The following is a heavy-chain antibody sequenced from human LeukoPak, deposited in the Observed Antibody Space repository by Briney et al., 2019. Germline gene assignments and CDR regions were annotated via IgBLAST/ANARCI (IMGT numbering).Heavy chain of an antibody. D-gene: IGHD3-22*01. J-gene: IGHJ4*02. V-gene: IGHV4-34*01. CDR2: INHSGDT. CDR3: AIGYYYESSGYFDS. CDR1: GGSFSGYY. Sequence: PSETLSLTCAVYGGSFSGYYWSWIRQPPGKGLEWIGEINHSGDTNYNPSLKIRVTISIDTSKSQFSLKLNSVTAADTAVYYCAIGYYYESSGYFDSWGQGTLVTVSS.